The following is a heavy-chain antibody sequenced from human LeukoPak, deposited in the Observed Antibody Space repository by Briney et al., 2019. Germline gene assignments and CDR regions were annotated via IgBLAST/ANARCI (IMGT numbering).Heavy chain of an antibody. J-gene: IGHJ4*02. V-gene: IGHV1-18*01. D-gene: IGHD3-3*01. CDR1: GYTFTSYG. CDR2: ISAYNGNT. Sequence: ASVKVSCKASGYTFTSYGISWVRQAPGQGLEWMGWISAYNGNTDYAHKFQGRVTMTTDTSTSTAYMELRSLRSDDTAVYYCARDWYDFWSGEIWGQGTLVTVSS. CDR3: ARDWYDFWSGEI.